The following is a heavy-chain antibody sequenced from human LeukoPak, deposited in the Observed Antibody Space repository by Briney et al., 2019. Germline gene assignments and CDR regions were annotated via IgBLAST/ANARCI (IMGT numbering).Heavy chain of an antibody. CDR3: AKADKMAGVVDY. J-gene: IGHJ4*02. V-gene: IGHV3-30*18. CDR1: GFTFNSYS. D-gene: IGHD5-24*01. Sequence: GGSLRLSCAASGFTFNSYSMNWVRQAPGKGLEWVAVISYDGSNKYYADSVKGRFTISRDNSKNTLYLQMNSLRAEDTAVYYCAKADKMAGVVDYWGQGTLVTVSS. CDR2: ISYDGSNK.